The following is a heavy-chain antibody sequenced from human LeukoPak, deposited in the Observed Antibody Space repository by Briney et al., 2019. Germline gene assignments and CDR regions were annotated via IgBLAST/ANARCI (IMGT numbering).Heavy chain of an antibody. CDR2: ISSSTSHI. Sequence: GGSLRLSCGASGFTFSSYGMNWVRQAPGKGLEWVSSISSSTSHIYYADSVKGRVTISRDNAKNSLYLQMNSLRAEDTAVYYCARAYCSSTSCNYYFDYWGQGTLVTVSS. D-gene: IGHD2-2*01. CDR1: GFTFSSYG. J-gene: IGHJ4*02. CDR3: ARAYCSSTSCNYYFDY. V-gene: IGHV3-21*01.